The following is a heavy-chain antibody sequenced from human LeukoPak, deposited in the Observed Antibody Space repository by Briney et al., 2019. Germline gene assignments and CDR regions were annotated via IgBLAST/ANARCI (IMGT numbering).Heavy chain of an antibody. CDR1: GFTLSSYG. Sequence: GGSLRLSCAASGFTLSSYGMHWVRQAPGKGLEWVPLISYDGSNKYYADSVKGRFAISRDKSKNTLYLQMNSLRAEDTAVYYCAKSLELGAMAYYFDYWGQGTLVTVSS. V-gene: IGHV3-30*18. CDR2: ISYDGSNK. D-gene: IGHD5-18*01. J-gene: IGHJ4*02. CDR3: AKSLELGAMAYYFDY.